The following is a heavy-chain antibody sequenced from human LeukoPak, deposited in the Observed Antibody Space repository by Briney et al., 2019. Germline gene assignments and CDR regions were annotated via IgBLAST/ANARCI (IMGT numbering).Heavy chain of an antibody. J-gene: IGHJ5*02. CDR2: IHYSGGT. Sequence: PSETLSLTCTVSGGSISSYYWSWIRQPPGKGPEWLGYIHYSGGTYYNPSLKSRVTISVDTSKNQFSLKVTSVTAADTAVYYCARDRRAGQSGYWFDPWGQGTLVTVSS. D-gene: IGHD3-22*01. V-gene: IGHV4-59*01. CDR3: ARDRRAGQSGYWFDP. CDR1: GGSISSYY.